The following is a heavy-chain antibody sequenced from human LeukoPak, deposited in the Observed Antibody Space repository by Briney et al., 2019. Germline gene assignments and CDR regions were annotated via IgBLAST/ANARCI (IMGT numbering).Heavy chain of an antibody. J-gene: IGHJ5*02. D-gene: IGHD6-13*01. V-gene: IGHV3-74*01. CDR2: INSDGCST. CDR1: GFTFSNYW. CDR3: VRDLQRHYLGVAVAGRRRWFDP. Sequence: GGSLSLFCAASGFTFSNYWMHWVRQAPGKGLVWVSRINSDGCSTNYADSVKGRLTISRDNAKNTLYLQMNSLRAEDTAIYYCVRDLQRHYLGVAVAGRRRWFDPWGQGTLVTVSS.